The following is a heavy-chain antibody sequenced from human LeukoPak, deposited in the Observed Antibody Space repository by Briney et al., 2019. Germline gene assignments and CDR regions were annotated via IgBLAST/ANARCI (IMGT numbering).Heavy chain of an antibody. V-gene: IGHV4-30-2*01. J-gene: IGHJ3*02. CDR2: IYHSGST. CDR3: ARAIVVVPAARETYAFDI. Sequence: SQTLSLTGTVSGGSTSSGGYYWSWIRQPPGKGLEWIGYIYHSGSTYYNPSLKSRVTISVDRSKNQFSLKLSSVTAADTAVYYCARAIVVVPAARETYAFDIWGQGTMVTVSS. D-gene: IGHD2-2*01. CDR1: GGSTSSGGYY.